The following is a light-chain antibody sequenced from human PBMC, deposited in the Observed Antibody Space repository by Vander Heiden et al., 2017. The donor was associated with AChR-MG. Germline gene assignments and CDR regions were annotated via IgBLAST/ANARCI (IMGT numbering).Light chain of an antibody. V-gene: IGLV3-25*03. CDR1: ALPKQY. CDR2: KDS. CDR3: QSADSSGTYRV. Sequence: SYELTQPPSVPVPPGQTARITCSGDALPKQYAYWYQQKPGQAPVLVIYKDSERPSGIPERFSGSSSGTTVTLTISGVQAEDEADYYCQSADSSGTYRVFGGGTKLTVL. J-gene: IGLJ3*02.